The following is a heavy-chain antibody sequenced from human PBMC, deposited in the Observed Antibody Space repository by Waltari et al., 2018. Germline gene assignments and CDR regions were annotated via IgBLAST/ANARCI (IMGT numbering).Heavy chain of an antibody. J-gene: IGHJ4*02. CDR1: GGSISSHY. V-gene: IGHV4-59*11. D-gene: IGHD6-13*01. CDR3: ARGQPGIAAAGAGFDY. CDR2: IYYSGST. Sequence: QVQLQESGPGLVKPSETLSLTCTVSGGSISSHYWSWIRQPPGKGLEWIGYIYYSGSTNYNPSLKNRVTISVDTSKNQFSLKLSSVTAADTAVYYCARGQPGIAAAGAGFDYWGQGTLVTVSS.